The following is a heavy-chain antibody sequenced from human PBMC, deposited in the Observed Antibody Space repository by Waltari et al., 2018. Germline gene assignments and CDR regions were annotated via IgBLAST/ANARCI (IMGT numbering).Heavy chain of an antibody. CDR2: IYSGGST. V-gene: IGHV3-53*02. D-gene: IGHD3-10*01. J-gene: IGHJ4*02. Sequence: EVQLVETGGGLIQPGGSLRLSCAASGFTVSSNYMSWVRQAPGKGLEWVSVIYSGGSTYYAYSVKGRFTISRDNSKNTLYLQMNSLRAEDTAVYYCARGYGSGSSWGYYFDYWGQGTLVTVSS. CDR1: GFTVSSNY. CDR3: ARGYGSGSSWGYYFDY.